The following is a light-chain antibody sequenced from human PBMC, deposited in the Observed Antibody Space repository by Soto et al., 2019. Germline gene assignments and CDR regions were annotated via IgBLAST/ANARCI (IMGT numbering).Light chain of an antibody. Sequence: QSVLTQPASVSGSPGQSITISCTGTSSDVGGYNYVSWYQQHPDKAPNLIIFDVSNRPSGVSNLFSGSKSGNSASLTSSGLQAEDEADYYCSSYTGSNTPVVFGGGTKLTVL. V-gene: IGLV2-14*01. CDR2: DVS. J-gene: IGLJ2*01. CDR1: SSDVGGYNY. CDR3: SSYTGSNTPVV.